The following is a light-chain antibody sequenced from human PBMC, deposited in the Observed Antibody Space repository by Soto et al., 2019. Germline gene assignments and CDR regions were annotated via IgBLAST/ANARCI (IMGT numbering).Light chain of an antibody. CDR2: GNN. CDR3: QSYDSSLGYV. CDR1: SSNIGAGYD. J-gene: IGLJ1*01. V-gene: IGLV1-40*01. Sequence: QSVLTRPPSVSGAPGQRVTISCTGSSSNIGAGYDVHWYQQLPGTAPKLLIYGNNNRPSGVPDRFSGSKSGTSASLAITGLQAEDEADYYCQSYDSSLGYVFGTGTKVTVL.